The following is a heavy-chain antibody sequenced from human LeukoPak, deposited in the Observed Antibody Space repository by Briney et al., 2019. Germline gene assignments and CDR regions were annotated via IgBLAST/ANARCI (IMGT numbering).Heavy chain of an antibody. V-gene: IGHV1-2*02. D-gene: IGHD3-22*01. Sequence: ASVKVSCKASGYTFTGYYMHWVRQAPGQGLEWMGWINPNSGGTNYAQKFQGRVTITADESTSTAYMELSSLRSEDTAVYYCARERPRITMIVVVTPGAFDIWGQGTMVTVSS. CDR3: ARERPRITMIVVVTPGAFDI. CDR2: INPNSGGT. J-gene: IGHJ3*02. CDR1: GYTFTGYY.